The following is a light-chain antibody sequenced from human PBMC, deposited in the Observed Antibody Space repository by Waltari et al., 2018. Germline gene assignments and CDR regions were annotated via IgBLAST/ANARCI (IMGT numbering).Light chain of an antibody. V-gene: IGKV1-39*01. J-gene: IGKJ1*01. CDR2: AAS. Sequence: DIQMTQSPSSLSASVGDRVIITCRPSQSISSYLNWYQQKPGKAPKLLICAASSLQGDVPSRVSGSGSGTDFTLTINKLQPEDFATYFCQQSYSLPWTFGQGTIVEIK. CDR1: QSISSY. CDR3: QQSYSLPWT.